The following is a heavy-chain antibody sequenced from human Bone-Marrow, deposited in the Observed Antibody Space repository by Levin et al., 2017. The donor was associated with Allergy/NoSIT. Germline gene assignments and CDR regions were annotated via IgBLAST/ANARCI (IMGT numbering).Heavy chain of an antibody. V-gene: IGHV5-51*01. CDR1: GYSFTSYW. CDR2: IYPGDSDT. J-gene: IGHJ5*02. CDR3: ARLTTSWSWFDP. D-gene: IGHD2-2*01. Sequence: KVSCKGSGYSFTSYWIGWVRQMPGEGLEWVGIIYPGDSDTRYSPSFQGQVTISADKSISTAYLQWSSLKASDTAMYYCARLTTSWSWFDPWGQGTLVTVSS.